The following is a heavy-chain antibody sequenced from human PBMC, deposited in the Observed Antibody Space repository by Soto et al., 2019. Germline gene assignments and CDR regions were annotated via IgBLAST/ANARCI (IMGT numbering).Heavy chain of an antibody. CDR1: GGSFRREA. D-gene: IGHD2-15*01. CDR2: ILPFFGTA. V-gene: IGHV1-69*12. Sequence: QVQLVQSGAEVKKPGSSVKVSCKASGGSFRREAINWVRQAPGQGPEWMGGILPFFGTADYAKKFQGRVTLTADVSTTAVYLELGSLRFENTAVDCWARGHEFGGNSEAFEVWGQGTMVIVSS. J-gene: IGHJ3*01. CDR3: ARGHEFGGNSEAFEV.